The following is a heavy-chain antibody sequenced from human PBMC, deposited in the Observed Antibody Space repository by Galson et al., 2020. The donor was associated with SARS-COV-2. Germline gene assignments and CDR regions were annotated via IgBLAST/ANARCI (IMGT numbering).Heavy chain of an antibody. CDR2: INPNSGDP. J-gene: IGHJ4*02. Sequence: ASVKVSCKASGYSFTSYDVNWVRQAPGQGLEYMGSINPNSGDPGYAQKFQGRITMTRDTSISTAYMELSSLRSEDTALYYCVVRGGYWGQGTLVTVSS. V-gene: IGHV1-8*01. CDR3: VVRGGY. CDR1: GYSFTSYD. D-gene: IGHD2-21*01.